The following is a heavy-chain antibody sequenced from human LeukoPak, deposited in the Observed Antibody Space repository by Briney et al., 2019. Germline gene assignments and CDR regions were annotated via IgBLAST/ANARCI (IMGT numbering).Heavy chain of an antibody. CDR1: GFTFSSYA. J-gene: IGHJ3*02. D-gene: IGHD6-19*01. V-gene: IGHV3-23*01. Sequence: GGSLRLSCAASGFTFSSYAMSWVRQAPGKGLEWVSAISGSGGSTYYADSVKGRFTISRDNSKNTLYLQMNSLRAEGTAVYYCAKDQKQWLVYDAFDIWGQGTMVTVSS. CDR2: ISGSGGST. CDR3: AKDQKQWLVYDAFDI.